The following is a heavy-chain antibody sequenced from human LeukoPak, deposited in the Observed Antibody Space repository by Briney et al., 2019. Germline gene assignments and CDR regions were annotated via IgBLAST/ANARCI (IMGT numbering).Heavy chain of an antibody. J-gene: IGHJ4*02. D-gene: IGHD3-10*01. Sequence: SETLSLTCTVSGGSISSGDYYWSWIRQPPGKGLEWIGYIYYSGSTYYNPSLKSRVTISVDTSKNQFSLKLSSVTAADTAVYYCARTTGSGSYYNGYYFDCWGQGTLVTVSS. CDR3: ARTTGSGSYYNGYYFDC. V-gene: IGHV4-30-4*01. CDR2: IYYSGST. CDR1: GGSISSGDYY.